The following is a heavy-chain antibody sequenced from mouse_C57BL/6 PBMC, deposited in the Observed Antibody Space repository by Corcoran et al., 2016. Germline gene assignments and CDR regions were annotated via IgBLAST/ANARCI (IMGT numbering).Heavy chain of an antibody. Sequence: EVQLQQSGPELVKPGASVKISCKASGYTFTDYYMNWVKQSHGKSLEWIGDINPNNGGTSYNQKFKGKATLTVDKSSSTAYMELRSLTSEDSAVYYCARSGFITTVVAFDYWGQGTTLTVSS. CDR3: ARSGFITTVVAFDY. D-gene: IGHD1-1*01. J-gene: IGHJ2*01. V-gene: IGHV1-26*01. CDR2: INPNNGGT. CDR1: GYTFTDYY.